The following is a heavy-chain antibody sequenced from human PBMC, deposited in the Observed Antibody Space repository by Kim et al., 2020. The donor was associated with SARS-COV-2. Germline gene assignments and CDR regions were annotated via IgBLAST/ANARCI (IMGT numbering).Heavy chain of an antibody. CDR3: AKDSGYSSGPTEWFDP. Sequence: GGSLRLSCAASGFTFSSYAMSWVRQAPGKGLEWVSAISGSGGSTYYADSVKGRFTISRDNSKNTLYLQMNSLRAEDTAVYYCAKDSGYSSGPTEWFDPWGQGTLVTVSS. J-gene: IGHJ5*02. CDR2: ISGSGGST. CDR1: GFTFSSYA. V-gene: IGHV3-23*01. D-gene: IGHD6-19*01.